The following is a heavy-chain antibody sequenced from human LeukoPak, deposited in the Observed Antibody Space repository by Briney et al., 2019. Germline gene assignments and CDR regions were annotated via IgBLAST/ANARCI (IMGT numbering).Heavy chain of an antibody. J-gene: IGHJ5*02. CDR1: GYSFTTYW. CDR2: IYPGDSDT. CDR3: ARVGDQRGLDWFDP. V-gene: IGHV5-51*04. Sequence: GESLKISCKGSGYSFTTYWIGWVRQMPGKGLEWMGIIYPGDSDTRYSPSFQGQATISADKPISTAYLQWSSLKASDTAMYYCARVGDQRGLDWFDPWGQGTLVTVSS.